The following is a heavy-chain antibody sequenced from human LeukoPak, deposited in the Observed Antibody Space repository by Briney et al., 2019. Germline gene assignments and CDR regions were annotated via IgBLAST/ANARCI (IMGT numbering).Heavy chain of an antibody. CDR3: ARVGDGLNDAFDI. CDR2: INPNTGGT. V-gene: IGHV1-2*02. J-gene: IGHJ3*02. CDR1: GGTFSSYA. Sequence: ASVKVSCKASGGTFSSYAISWVRQAPGQGLEWMGGINPNTGGTNFAQTFQGRVTMTRDTSITTAYMELSRLRSDDTAVYYCARVGDGLNDAFDIWGQGTMVTVSS. D-gene: IGHD5-24*01.